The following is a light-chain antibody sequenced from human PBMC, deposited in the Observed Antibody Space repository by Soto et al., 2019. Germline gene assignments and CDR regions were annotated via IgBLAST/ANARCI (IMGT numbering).Light chain of an antibody. Sequence: DIVMTQSPDSLAVSLGERATIDCKSSQSDLYSSNNKNYLAWYQQKPGQPPKLLIYWASTRESGVPDRFSGSGSGADFTLTINSLQAEDAAVYYCQQYYISPLTFGQGTKLEIK. CDR2: WAS. V-gene: IGKV4-1*01. CDR3: QQYYISPLT. J-gene: IGKJ2*01. CDR1: QSDLYSSNNKNY.